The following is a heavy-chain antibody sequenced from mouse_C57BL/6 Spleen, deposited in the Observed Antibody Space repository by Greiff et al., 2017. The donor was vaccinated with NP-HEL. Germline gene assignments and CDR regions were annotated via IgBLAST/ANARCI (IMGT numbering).Heavy chain of an antibody. Sequence: EVQLVESGGGLVKPGGSLKLSCAASGFTFSSYAMSWVRQTPEKRLEWVATISDGGSYTYYPDNVKGRFTISRDNAKNNLYLQMSHLKSEDTAMYYCARDLLRRAMDYWGQGTSVTVSS. CDR3: ARDLLRRAMDY. V-gene: IGHV5-4*01. CDR2: ISDGGSYT. J-gene: IGHJ4*01. CDR1: GFTFSSYA. D-gene: IGHD1-1*01.